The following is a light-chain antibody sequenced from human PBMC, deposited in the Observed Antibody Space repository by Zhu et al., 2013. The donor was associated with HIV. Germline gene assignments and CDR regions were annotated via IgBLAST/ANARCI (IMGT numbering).Light chain of an antibody. CDR1: ESVSSN. J-gene: IGKJ2*03. Sequence: EIVMTQSPATLSLSPGERATLSCRASESVSSNFAWYQQKPGQAPRLLIYGASTRATGFPARFSGSGSRTEFTLTISSLQSEDFAVYYCHQYNEWPYSFGQGTKLEIK. CDR3: HQYNEWPYS. CDR2: GAS. V-gene: IGKV3-15*01.